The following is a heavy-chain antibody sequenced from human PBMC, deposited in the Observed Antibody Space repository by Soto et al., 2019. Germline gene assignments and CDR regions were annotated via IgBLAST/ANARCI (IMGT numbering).Heavy chain of an antibody. CDR1: GGSISSGDYY. J-gene: IGHJ4*02. CDR2: IYYSGST. D-gene: IGHD3-22*01. Sequence: SETLSLTCTVSGGSISSGDYYWSWIRQPPGKGLEWVGYIYYSGSTYYNPSLKSRVTISVDTSKNQFSPKLSSVTAADTAVYYCAMYYYDSSGYSKRYYFDYWGQGTLVTVSS. V-gene: IGHV4-30-4*01. CDR3: AMYYYDSSGYSKRYYFDY.